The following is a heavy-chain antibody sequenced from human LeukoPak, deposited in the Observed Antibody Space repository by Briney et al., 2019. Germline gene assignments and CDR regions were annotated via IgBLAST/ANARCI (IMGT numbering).Heavy chain of an antibody. V-gene: IGHV3-74*01. D-gene: IGHD4-17*01. CDR2: INRDGTSR. J-gene: IGHJ4*02. Sequence: GGSLRLSCAASGFSFSTYWMHWVRQSPGKGLVWVARINRDGTSRHYADSAKGRFTISRDNAKNSLYLQVNSLRAEDTAVYYCARVPYGDYYFDYWGQGTLVTVSS. CDR1: GFSFSTYW. CDR3: ARVPYGDYYFDY.